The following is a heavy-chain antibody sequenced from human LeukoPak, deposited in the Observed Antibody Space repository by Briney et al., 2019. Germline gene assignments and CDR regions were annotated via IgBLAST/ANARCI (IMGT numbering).Heavy chain of an antibody. V-gene: IGHV1-2*02. D-gene: IGHD6-13*01. CDR1: GYTFTGYY. CDR2: INPNSGGT. Sequence: GASVKVSCKASGYTFTGYYMHWVRQAPGQGLEWMGWINPNSGGTNYAQKFQGRVTMTRDTSISTAYMELSRLRSDDTAVYYCARKYSSSWPSYYYYGMDDWGQGTTVTVSS. CDR3: ARKYSSSWPSYYYYGMDD. J-gene: IGHJ6*02.